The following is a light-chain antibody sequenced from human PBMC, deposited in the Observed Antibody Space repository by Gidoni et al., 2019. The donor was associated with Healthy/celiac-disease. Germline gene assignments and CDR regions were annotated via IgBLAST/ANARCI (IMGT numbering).Light chain of an antibody. Sequence: DIVMTQSPDSLAVSLGERATINCKSSQSVLYSSKNKNYLAWYQQKPGQPPKLLIYWASTRESGVPDRFSGSGSGTDFTLTISSLQAEDVAVYYCQQYYSTPGTFGGGTKVEIK. CDR1: QSVLYSSKNKNY. J-gene: IGKJ4*01. V-gene: IGKV4-1*01. CDR3: QQYYSTPGT. CDR2: WAS.